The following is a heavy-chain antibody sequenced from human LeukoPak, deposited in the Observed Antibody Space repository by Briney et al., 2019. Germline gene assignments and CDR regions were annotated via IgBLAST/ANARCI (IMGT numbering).Heavy chain of an antibody. Sequence: SETLSLTCTVSGGSISSGDYYWSWIRQPPGKGLEWIGYIYYSGSTYYTPSLRGRVTISVDTSKNQFSLNLSSVTAADKAVYYCARGYSLDYWGQGTLVTVSS. CDR3: ARGYSLDY. V-gene: IGHV4-30-4*01. CDR1: GGSISSGDYY. D-gene: IGHD5-18*01. J-gene: IGHJ4*02. CDR2: IYYSGST.